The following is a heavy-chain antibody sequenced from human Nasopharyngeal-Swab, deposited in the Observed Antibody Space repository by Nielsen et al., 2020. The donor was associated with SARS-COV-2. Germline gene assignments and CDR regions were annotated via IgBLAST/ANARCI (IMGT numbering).Heavy chain of an antibody. V-gene: IGHV3-7*01. CDR1: GFTFSSYW. J-gene: IGHJ6*02. D-gene: IGHD2-2*01. CDR2: IKQDGSEK. CDR3: ARVVVVPASTTPPYYYYGMDV. Sequence: GGSLRLSCAASGFTFSSYWMSWVRQAPGKGLEWVANIKQDGSEKYYVDSVKGRFTISRDNAKNSLYLQMNSLRAEDTAVYYCARVVVVPASTTPPYYYYGMDVWGQGTTVTVSS.